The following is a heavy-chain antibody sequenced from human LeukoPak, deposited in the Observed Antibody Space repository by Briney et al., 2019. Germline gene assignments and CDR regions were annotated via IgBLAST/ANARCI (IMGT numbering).Heavy chain of an antibody. Sequence: DPGGSLRLSCAASGFTVSRNYMSWVRQAPGKGLDWVAFIRYDGNNKLYADSVKGRFTISRDNSKNTLYLHINSLRAEDTAVYYCVKDNPLDYWGQGTLVIVSP. CDR2: IRYDGNNK. D-gene: IGHD1-14*01. J-gene: IGHJ4*02. V-gene: IGHV3-30*02. CDR1: GFTVSRNY. CDR3: VKDNPLDY.